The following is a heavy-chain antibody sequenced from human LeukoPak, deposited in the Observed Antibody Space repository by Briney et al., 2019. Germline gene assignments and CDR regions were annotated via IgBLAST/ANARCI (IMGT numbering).Heavy chain of an antibody. CDR2: IIPIFATA. CDR1: GYTFTSYA. V-gene: IGHV1-69*13. J-gene: IGHJ4*02. CDR3: ARGPITTRSHFDY. Sequence: ASVKVSCKASGYTFTSYAISWVRQAPGQGLEWMGGIIPIFATANYAQKFQGRVTITADESTSTAYMELSSLRSEDTAVYYCARGPITTRSHFDYWGQGTLVTVSS. D-gene: IGHD3-22*01.